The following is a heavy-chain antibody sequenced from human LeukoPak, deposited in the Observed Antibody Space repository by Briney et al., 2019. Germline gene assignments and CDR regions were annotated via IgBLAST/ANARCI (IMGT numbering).Heavy chain of an antibody. D-gene: IGHD6-19*01. CDR2: INPNSGGT. J-gene: IGHJ4*02. CDR1: GYTFTGYY. Sequence: ASVKVSCKASGYTFTGYYLHWVRQAPGQGLEWMGWINPNSGGTNYAQKFQGRVTMTRDTSISTAYMEVSRLRSDDTAVYYCARVGGPGYNSGWYGYWGQGTLVTVSS. CDR3: ARVGGPGYNSGWYGY. V-gene: IGHV1-2*02.